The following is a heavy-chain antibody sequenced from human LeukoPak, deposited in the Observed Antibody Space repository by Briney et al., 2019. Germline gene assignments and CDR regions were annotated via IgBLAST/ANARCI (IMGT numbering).Heavy chain of an antibody. CDR1: VFTLSTYA. V-gene: IGHV3-23*01. D-gene: IGHD2-15*01. CDR2: IIGNGGDI. J-gene: IGHJ4*02. Sequence: PGGALRVSCADSVFTLSTYAMNWVRQAPGGGLEWVSVIIGNGGDIHYAGSVRGRFTISRHNSKNTLYLQMHSLRVEDTAVYYCARHRIPDRRYSIDFWGPGPLVTVSS. CDR3: ARHRIPDRRYSIDF.